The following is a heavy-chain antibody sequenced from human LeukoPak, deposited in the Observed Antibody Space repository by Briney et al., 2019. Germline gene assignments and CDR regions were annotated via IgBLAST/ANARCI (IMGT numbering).Heavy chain of an antibody. D-gene: IGHD2-15*01. CDR3: ARGCPSGGSCEFDY. Sequence: SETLSLTCAVYGGSFSGYYWSWLRQPPGKGLEWIGEINHSGSTNYNPSLKSRVTISVDTSKNQFSLKLSSVTAADTAVYYCARGCPSGGSCEFDYWGQGTLVTVSS. CDR1: GGSFSGYY. CDR2: INHSGST. V-gene: IGHV4-34*01. J-gene: IGHJ4*02.